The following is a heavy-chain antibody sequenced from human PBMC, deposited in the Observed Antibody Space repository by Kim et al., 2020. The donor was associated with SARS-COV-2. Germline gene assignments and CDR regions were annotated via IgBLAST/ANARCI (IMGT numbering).Heavy chain of an antibody. CDR1: GFTFSSYC. CDR3: ARVRGITMVRGADY. Sequence: GGSLRLSCAASGFTFSSYCMHWVRQAPGKGLEWVAVISYDGSNKYYADSVKGRFTISRDNSKNTLYLQMNSLRAEDTAVYYCARVRGITMVRGADYWGQGTLVTVSS. J-gene: IGHJ4*02. V-gene: IGHV3-33*05. D-gene: IGHD3-10*01. CDR2: ISYDGSNK.